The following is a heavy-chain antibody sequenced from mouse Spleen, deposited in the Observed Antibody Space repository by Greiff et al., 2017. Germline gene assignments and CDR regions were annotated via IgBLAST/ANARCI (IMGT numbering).Heavy chain of an antibody. Sequence: QVQLKDSGAELVKPGASVKLSCKASGYTFTSYWMQWVKQRPGQGLEWIGEIDPSDSYTNYNQKFKGKATLTVDTSSSTAYMQLSSLTSEDSAVYYCARADYYGSSPFAYWGQGTLVTVSA. CDR2: IDPSDSYT. J-gene: IGHJ3*01. CDR1: GYTFTSYW. V-gene: IGHV1-50*01. CDR3: ARADYYGSSPFAY. D-gene: IGHD1-1*01.